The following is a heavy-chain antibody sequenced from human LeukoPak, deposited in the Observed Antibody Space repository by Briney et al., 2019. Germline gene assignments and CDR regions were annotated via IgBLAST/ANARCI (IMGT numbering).Heavy chain of an antibody. CDR2: ISTSGSA. Sequence: TSETLSLTCSVSRGSISSYYWSWIRQPAGKGLEWIGRISTSGSANYNPSLTSRLTISLDTSKNQFSLKLSSVTAADTAVYYCARGTATLDYWGQGTLVTVSS. CDR3: ARGTATLDY. V-gene: IGHV4-4*07. CDR1: RGSISSYY. J-gene: IGHJ4*02. D-gene: IGHD2-2*01.